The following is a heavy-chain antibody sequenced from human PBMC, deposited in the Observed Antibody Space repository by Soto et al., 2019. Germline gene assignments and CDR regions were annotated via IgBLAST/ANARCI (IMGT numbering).Heavy chain of an antibody. J-gene: IGHJ5*02. V-gene: IGHV4-39*01. CDR3: ARRKGYCGGDCYT. Sequence: PSETLSLTCTVSGGSISSSTDYWGWIRQSPGKGLEWIGSMYYSGSTYYNPSLKSRVTISVDTSKNQFSLKLSSVTAADTAVYYCARRKGYCGGDCYTWGQGTLVTVS. D-gene: IGHD2-21*02. CDR2: MYYSGST. CDR1: GGSISSSTDY.